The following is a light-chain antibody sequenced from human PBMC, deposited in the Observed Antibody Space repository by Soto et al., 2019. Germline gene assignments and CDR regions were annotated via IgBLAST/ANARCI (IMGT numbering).Light chain of an antibody. J-gene: IGKJ4*01. CDR1: QSVSSN. V-gene: IGKV3-15*01. CDR2: HAS. Sequence: EIVMTQSPATLSVSPGERATLSCRASQSVSSNLAWYQQKPGQAPRLLIYHASTRATGIPDRFSGSGSGAEFTLTISSLQSEDFAVYYCQQYTVWPFTFGGGTKVDIK. CDR3: QQYTVWPFT.